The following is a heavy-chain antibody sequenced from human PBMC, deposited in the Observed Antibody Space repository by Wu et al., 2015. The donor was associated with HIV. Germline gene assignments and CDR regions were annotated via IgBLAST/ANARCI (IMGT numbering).Heavy chain of an antibody. CDR1: GYTFTDYY. J-gene: IGHJ6*03. V-gene: IGHV1-2*02. Sequence: QVQLVQSGAEVKKPGASVKVSCKASGYTFTDYYVHWVRQAPGQGLEWMAWMNPQTTHTTSAQKFQGRVTITADESTSTAYMELSSLRSEDTAVYYCARAREDSDYYYYMDVWGKGTTVTVSS. CDR3: ARAREDSDYYYYMDV. CDR2: MNPQTTHT. D-gene: IGHD1-26*01.